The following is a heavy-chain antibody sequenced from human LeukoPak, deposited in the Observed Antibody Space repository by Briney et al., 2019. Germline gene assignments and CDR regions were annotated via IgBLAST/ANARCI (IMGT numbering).Heavy chain of an antibody. Sequence: HSGGSLRLSCAASGFTVSSNYMSWVRQAPGKGLEWVSVIYSGGSTYYADSVKGRFTISRDNSKNTLYLQMNSLRAEDTAVYYCAREERGSPSYYYGMDVWGQGTTVTVSS. CDR1: GFTVSSNY. CDR2: IYSGGST. V-gene: IGHV3-53*01. D-gene: IGHD3-10*01. CDR3: AREERGSPSYYYGMDV. J-gene: IGHJ6*02.